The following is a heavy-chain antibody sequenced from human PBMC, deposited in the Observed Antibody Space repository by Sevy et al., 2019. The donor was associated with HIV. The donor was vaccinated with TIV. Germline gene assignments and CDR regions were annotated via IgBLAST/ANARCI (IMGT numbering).Heavy chain of an antibody. CDR2: IRSKPDGGTT. J-gene: IGHJ4*02. CDR1: GFTFNHAW. V-gene: IGHV3-15*01. D-gene: IGHD1-1*01. Sequence: GRSLRLSCAASGFTFNHAWMSWVRQAPGKGLEWVGRIRSKPDGGTTDFAAPVKGRFTMSRDDSKYTLYLQMNSLKSEDTAMYYCATASGTYWGQGTLVTVSS. CDR3: ATASGTY.